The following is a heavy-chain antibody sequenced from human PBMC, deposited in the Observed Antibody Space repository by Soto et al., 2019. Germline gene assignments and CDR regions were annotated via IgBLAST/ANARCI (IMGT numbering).Heavy chain of an antibody. CDR2: INHSGST. Sequence: QVQLQQWGAGLLKPSETLSLTCAVYGGSFSGYYWSWIRQPPGKGLEWIGEINHSGSTNYNPSLKRRVTISVDTSKNQFSLKLSSVTAADTAVYYCARDLAVVVVAATNNWFDPWGQGTLVTVSS. J-gene: IGHJ5*02. V-gene: IGHV4-34*01. CDR3: ARDLAVVVVAATNNWFDP. CDR1: GGSFSGYY. D-gene: IGHD2-15*01.